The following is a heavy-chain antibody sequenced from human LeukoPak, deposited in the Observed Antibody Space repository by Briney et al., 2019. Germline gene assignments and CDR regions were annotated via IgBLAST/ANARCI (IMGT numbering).Heavy chain of an antibody. D-gene: IGHD3-10*01. V-gene: IGHV3-21*01. J-gene: IGHJ4*02. CDR2: IGSGTSSSSTYT. CDR3: ARGVED. CDR1: GFSFSACT. Sequence: GGSLRLSCAASGFSFSACTMNWVRQAPGKGPEWVSSIGSGTSSSSTYTFYADSVEGRFTISRDNAQNSLYLQMSSLRVEDTAVYFCARGVEDWGQGTLVTVSS.